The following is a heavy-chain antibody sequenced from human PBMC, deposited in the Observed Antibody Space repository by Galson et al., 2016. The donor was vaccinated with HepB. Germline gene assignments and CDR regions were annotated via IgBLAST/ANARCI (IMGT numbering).Heavy chain of an antibody. D-gene: IGHD6-13*01. CDR3: AKEVGYRNTWYPFDY. J-gene: IGHJ4*02. CDR2: INPRSGVT. CDR1: GYIFTDYY. V-gene: IGHV1-2*06. Sequence: SVKVSCKASGYIFTDYYMHWVRQAPGQGLEWMGRINPRSGVTSYAQEFEGRVTVTRDTSITTFYMDLSGLRSDDTAVYYCAKEVGYRNTWYPFDYWGQGSLVTVSS.